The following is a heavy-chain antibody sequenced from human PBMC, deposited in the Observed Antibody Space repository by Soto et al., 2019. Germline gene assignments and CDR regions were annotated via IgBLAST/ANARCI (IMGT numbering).Heavy chain of an antibody. V-gene: IGHV3-15*01. Sequence: EVHLVESGGDLVKTGGCLRLSCAASGINFPNAWMSWVRQAPGKGLEWVGRIKNRVDGGTIDYAAPVRGRFTISRDISKNTFFLKRNNREAGDTALYYFPTDPGDSEAFGGRGTRSTV. CDR2: IKNRVDGGTI. CDR3: PTDPGDSEAF. CDR1: GINFPNAW. J-gene: IGHJ4*02. D-gene: IGHD2-21*02.